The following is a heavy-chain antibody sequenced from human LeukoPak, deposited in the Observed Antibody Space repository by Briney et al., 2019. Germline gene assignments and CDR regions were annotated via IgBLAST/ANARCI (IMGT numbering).Heavy chain of an antibody. Sequence: SETLSLTCTVSGASIRSYYWNWLRQPPGKGLEWIGCINYSGSTNSNPSLKSRATISMDTSKHHFSLRLTSVTAADTAVYYCARHWSHSVAQFGRSYWFDPWGQGTLVTVSS. D-gene: IGHD2-15*01. V-gene: IGHV4-59*08. J-gene: IGHJ5*02. CDR2: INYSGST. CDR3: ARHWSHSVAQFGRSYWFDP. CDR1: GASIRSYY.